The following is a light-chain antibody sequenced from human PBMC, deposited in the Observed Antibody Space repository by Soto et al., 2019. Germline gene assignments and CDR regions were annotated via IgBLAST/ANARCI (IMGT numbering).Light chain of an antibody. CDR3: QQYNSYPWT. Sequence: DIQMTQSPSSLSASVGDRVIITCRASQSISNHLNWYQQKPGKAPKLLIYKASSLESGVPSRFSGSGSGTEFTLTISSLQPDDFATYYCQQYNSYPWTFGQGTKVDNK. CDR2: KAS. V-gene: IGKV1-5*03. CDR1: QSISNH. J-gene: IGKJ1*01.